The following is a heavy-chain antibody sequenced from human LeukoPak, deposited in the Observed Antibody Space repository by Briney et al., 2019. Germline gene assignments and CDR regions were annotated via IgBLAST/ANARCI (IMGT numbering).Heavy chain of an antibody. J-gene: IGHJ6*03. D-gene: IGHD5-18*01. CDR2: FDPEDGET. CDR3: ARGYSYGRYYCYMDV. CDR1: GYTLTELS. Sequence: ASVTVSCMVSGYTLTELSMHWVRQAPGKGLEWMGGFDPEDGETIYAQKFQGRVTITEDTSTDTAYMELNSLRSEDTAVYYCARGYSYGRYYCYMDVWGKGTTVTISS. V-gene: IGHV1-24*01.